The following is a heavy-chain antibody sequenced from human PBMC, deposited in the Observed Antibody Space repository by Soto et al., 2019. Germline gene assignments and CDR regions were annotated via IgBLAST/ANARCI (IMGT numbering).Heavy chain of an antibody. D-gene: IGHD2-15*01. V-gene: IGHV1-69*06. Sequence: QVQLVQSGTEVKKPGSSVKVSCKASGGSLSTNPISWVRQAPGQGLEWMGGTGSGTGPGNHAQKFQGRLTVTAEKSTSTVYMELTNLSSEDTSFYYCARRHSGGFFRFFDSWGQGTLVTVSS. CDR3: ARRHSGGFFRFFDS. CDR1: GGSLSTNP. J-gene: IGHJ4*02. CDR2: TGSGTGPG.